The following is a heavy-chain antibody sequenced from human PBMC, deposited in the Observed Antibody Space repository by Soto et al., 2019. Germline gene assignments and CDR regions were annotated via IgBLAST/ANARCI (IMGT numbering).Heavy chain of an antibody. J-gene: IGHJ4*02. Sequence: EVQLVESGGGLVQPGGSLRLSCAASGFTFSSYWMHWVRQAPGKGLVLVSRIITDGSTTRYADSVKGRFTISRDNAKNTLYLQMNSLSAEDTAVYYCTRVVAHYNGSYRTIDYWGQGTLVTVSS. V-gene: IGHV3-74*01. CDR3: TRVVAHYNGSYRTIDY. D-gene: IGHD1-26*01. CDR1: GFTFSSYW. CDR2: IITDGSTT.